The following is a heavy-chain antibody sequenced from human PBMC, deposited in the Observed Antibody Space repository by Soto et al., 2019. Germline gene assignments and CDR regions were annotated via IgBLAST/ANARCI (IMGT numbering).Heavy chain of an antibody. V-gene: IGHV3-23*01. D-gene: IGHD3-9*01. J-gene: IGHJ4*02. CDR2: ISGSGGST. CDR1: GFTFSSYA. Sequence: GGSLRLSCAASGFTFSSYAMIWVRQAPGKGLEWVSAISGSGGSTYYADSVKGRFTISRDNSKNTLYLQMNSLRAEDTAVYYCAKDLYDILTGYYRDDYWGQGTLVTVSS. CDR3: AKDLYDILTGYYRDDY.